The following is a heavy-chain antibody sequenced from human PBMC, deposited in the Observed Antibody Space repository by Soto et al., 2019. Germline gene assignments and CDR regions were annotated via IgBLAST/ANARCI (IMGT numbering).Heavy chain of an antibody. V-gene: IGHV3-48*03. CDR3: ARVRARYCDY. Sequence: EVQLVESGGGLVQPGGSLRLSCAASGFTFSSYEMNWVRQAPGKGLEWVSYISSSGGTIYYADSVKGRFTISRDNAKNSLYLQMNSLRAEDTAVYYCARVRARYCDYWGQGTLVTVSS. J-gene: IGHJ4*02. CDR1: GFTFSSYE. D-gene: IGHD2-15*01. CDR2: ISSSGGTI.